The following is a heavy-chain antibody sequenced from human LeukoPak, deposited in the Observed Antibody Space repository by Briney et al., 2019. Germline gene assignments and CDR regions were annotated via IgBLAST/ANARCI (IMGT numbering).Heavy chain of an antibody. Sequence: GGSLRLSCTASGFTFGDYAMSWFRQAPGKGLEWVGFIRSKAYGGTTEYAASVKGRFTISRDDSKSIAYLQMNSLKTEDTAVYYCGADCSSTSCHDAFDIWGQGTMVTVSS. D-gene: IGHD2-2*01. J-gene: IGHJ3*02. V-gene: IGHV3-49*03. CDR2: IRSKAYGGTT. CDR3: GADCSSTSCHDAFDI. CDR1: GFTFGDYA.